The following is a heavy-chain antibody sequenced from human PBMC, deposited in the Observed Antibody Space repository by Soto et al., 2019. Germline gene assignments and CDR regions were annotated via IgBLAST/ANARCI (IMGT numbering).Heavy chain of an antibody. D-gene: IGHD2-2*01. CDR2: IVVGSGNT. J-gene: IGHJ3*02. Sequence: SVKVSCKASGFTFTSSAVQWVRQARGQRLEWIGWIVVGSGNTNYAQKFQERVTITRDMSTSTAYMELSSLRAEDTAVYYCARDALYALAFDIWGQGTMVTVSS. CDR3: ARDALYALAFDI. CDR1: GFTFTSSA. V-gene: IGHV1-58*01.